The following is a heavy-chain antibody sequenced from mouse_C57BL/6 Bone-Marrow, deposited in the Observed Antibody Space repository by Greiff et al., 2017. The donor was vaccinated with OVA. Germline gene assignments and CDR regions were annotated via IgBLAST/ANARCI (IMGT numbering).Heavy chain of an antibody. Sequence: QVQLKQSGPGLVAPSQSLSITCTVSGFSLTSYGVHWVRQPPGKGLEWLVVIWSDGSTTYNSALKSRLSISKDNSKSQVFLKMNSLQTDDTAMYYCARHGSSYWYFDVWGTGTTVTVSS. CDR3: ARHGSSYWYFDV. V-gene: IGHV2-6-1*01. J-gene: IGHJ1*03. D-gene: IGHD1-1*01. CDR2: IWSDGST. CDR1: GFSLTSYG.